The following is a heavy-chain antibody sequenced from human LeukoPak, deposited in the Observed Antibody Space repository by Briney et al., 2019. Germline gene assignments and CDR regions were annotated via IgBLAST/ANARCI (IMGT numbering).Heavy chain of an antibody. CDR2: IFNAGST. CDR1: GASISSNTYY. D-gene: IGHD3-22*01. J-gene: IGHJ3*02. CDR3: ARNMTVILVAQRIDAFHI. V-gene: IGHV4-39*01. Sequence: PSETLSLTCTVSGASISSNTYYWAWIRQTPGKGLEWIGSIFNAGSTFDDPSLTSRVTMSVDTSKSQFSLMLNSVTAEDTAMYYCARNMTVILVAQRIDAFHIWGQGPMVTVSS.